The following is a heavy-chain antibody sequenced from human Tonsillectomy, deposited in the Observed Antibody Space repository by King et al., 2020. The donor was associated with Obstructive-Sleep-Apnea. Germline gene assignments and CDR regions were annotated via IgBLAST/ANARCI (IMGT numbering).Heavy chain of an antibody. CDR1: GGTFSSYA. Sequence: QLVQSGAEVKKPGSSVKVSCKASGGTFSSYAISWVRQAPGQGLEWMGGIIPIFXTANYAQKFQGRVTITADESTSTAYMELSSLRSEDTAVYYCAGIQLERVRXWFDPWGQGTLVTVXS. CDR3: AGIQLERVRXWFDP. CDR2: IIPIFXTA. J-gene: IGHJ5*02. D-gene: IGHD1-1*01. V-gene: IGHV1-69*12.